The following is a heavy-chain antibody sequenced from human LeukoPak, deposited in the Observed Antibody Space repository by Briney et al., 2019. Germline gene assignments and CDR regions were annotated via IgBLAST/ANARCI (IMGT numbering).Heavy chain of an antibody. CDR1: GGSISSGGYY. CDR2: IYHSGST. J-gene: IGHJ4*02. V-gene: IGHV4-30-2*01. CDR3: AREGFTQIDY. Sequence: SETLSLTCTVSGGSISSGGYYWSWIRQPPGKGLEWIGYIYHSGSTYYNPSLKSRVTISVDRSKNQFSLKLSSVTAADTAVYYCAREGFTQIDYWGQGTLVTVSS.